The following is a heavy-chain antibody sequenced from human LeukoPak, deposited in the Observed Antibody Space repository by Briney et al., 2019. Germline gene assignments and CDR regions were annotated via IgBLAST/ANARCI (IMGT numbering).Heavy chain of an antibody. Sequence: SETLSLTCAVYGGSFSGYYWSWIRQPPGKGLEWIGEINHSGSTNYNPSLKSRVTISVDTSKNQFSLKLSSVTAADTAAFYCASLRERSYYARGFDYWGQGTLVTVSS. D-gene: IGHD1-26*01. CDR2: INHSGST. CDR3: ASLRERSYYARGFDY. V-gene: IGHV4-34*01. CDR1: GGSFSGYY. J-gene: IGHJ4*02.